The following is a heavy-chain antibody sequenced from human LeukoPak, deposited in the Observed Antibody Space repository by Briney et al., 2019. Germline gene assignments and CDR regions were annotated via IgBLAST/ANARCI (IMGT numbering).Heavy chain of an antibody. CDR1: GDSVPSNTAA. CDR2: TYYRSKWYN. V-gene: IGHV6-1*01. J-gene: IGHJ5*02. D-gene: IGHD6-19*01. Sequence: SQTLSLTCAISGDSVPSNTAAWNWIRQSPSKGLEWLGRTYYRSKWYNDYAVSVKSRITITADTSKNHFSLQLNSVTPEDTAMYYCARSLAVAGRNWFDPWGQGTLVTVSS. CDR3: ARSLAVAGRNWFDP.